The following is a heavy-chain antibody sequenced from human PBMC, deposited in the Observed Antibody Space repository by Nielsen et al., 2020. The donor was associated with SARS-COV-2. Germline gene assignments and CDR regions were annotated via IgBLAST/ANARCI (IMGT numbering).Heavy chain of an antibody. V-gene: IGHV3-30*04. J-gene: IGHJ3*02. CDR3: ASAYSFGSDAFYI. CDR1: GFIFSDYA. CDR2: ISYDGSEK. D-gene: IGHD5-18*01. Sequence: GESLKISCAAPGFIFSDYAIHWVRQAPGKGLEWVAVISYDGSEKYYGDSVKGRLTISRENSKSTVDLQMNSMRPEDTAIYYCASAYSFGSDAFYIWGQGTLVAVSS.